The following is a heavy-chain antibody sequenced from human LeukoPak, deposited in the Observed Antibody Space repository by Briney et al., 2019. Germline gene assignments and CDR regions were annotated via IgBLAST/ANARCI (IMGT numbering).Heavy chain of an antibody. CDR1: GGSITSYY. J-gene: IGHJ4*02. V-gene: IGHV4-59*08. CDR2: IYYSADA. Sequence: PSETLSLTCSVSGGSITSYYWSWIRQPPGKGLEWIGFIYYSADANYNPSLKSRVTMSVDTPKNHLSLKLNSVTAADTAVYYCASHSSLGGPLAHFDSWGQGRLVAV. D-gene: IGHD2-2*01. CDR3: ASHSSLGGPLAHFDS.